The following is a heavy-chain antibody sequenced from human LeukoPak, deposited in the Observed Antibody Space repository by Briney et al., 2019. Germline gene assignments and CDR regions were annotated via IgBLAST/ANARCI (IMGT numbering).Heavy chain of an antibody. D-gene: IGHD3-9*01. CDR3: GKEKALRDYDILTGYFDY. V-gene: IGHV3-23*01. CDR2: ISGSGGST. Sequence: GGSLRLSCAASGFTFRSYAMNWVRQAPGKGLEWVSVISGSGGSTYYADSVKGRFTISRDNSKNTLYLQMNSLRAKDTAVYYCGKEKALRDYDILTGYFDYWGQGTLVTVSS. CDR1: GFTFRSYA. J-gene: IGHJ4*02.